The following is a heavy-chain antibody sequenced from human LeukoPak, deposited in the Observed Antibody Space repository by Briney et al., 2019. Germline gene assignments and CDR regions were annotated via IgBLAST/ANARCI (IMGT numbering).Heavy chain of an antibody. CDR3: ARAPTTMVRYLPRAFDY. J-gene: IGHJ4*02. CDR1: GGSISSGDYY. CDR2: IYYSGST. V-gene: IGHV4-30-4*08. Sequence: SETLSLTXTVSGGSISSGDYYWSWIRQPPGKGLDWIGYIYYSGSTYYNPSLKSRVTISVDTSKNQFSLKLSSVAAADTAVYYCARAPTTMVRYLPRAFDYWGQGTLVTVSS. D-gene: IGHD3-10*01.